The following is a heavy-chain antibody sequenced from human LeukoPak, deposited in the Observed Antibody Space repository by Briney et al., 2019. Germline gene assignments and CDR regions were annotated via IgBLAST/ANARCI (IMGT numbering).Heavy chain of an antibody. CDR3: ARTYPDYDFWSGYYRGAYYFDY. CDR1: GFTFSSYE. V-gene: IGHV3-48*03. CDR2: ISSSGSTI. Sequence: GGSLRLSCAASGFTFSSYEMNWVRQAPGKGLEWVSYISSSGSTIYYADSVKGRFTISRDSAKNSLYLQMNSLRAEDTAVYYCARTYPDYDFWSGYYRGAYYFDYWGQGTLVTVSS. J-gene: IGHJ4*02. D-gene: IGHD3-3*01.